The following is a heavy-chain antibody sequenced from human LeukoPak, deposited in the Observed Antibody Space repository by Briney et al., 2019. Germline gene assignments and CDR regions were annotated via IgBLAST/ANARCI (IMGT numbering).Heavy chain of an antibody. Sequence: GASVKVSCKASGYTFTSYDINWVRQATGQGLEWMGWMNPNSGNTGYAQKFQGRVTMTRTTSINTAYMELSSLRSDDTAVYYCARALYYDILTGFYYYYYMDVWGKGTTVTISS. CDR2: MNPNSGNT. V-gene: IGHV1-8*01. CDR3: ARALYYDILTGFYYYYYMDV. D-gene: IGHD3-9*01. CDR1: GYTFTSYD. J-gene: IGHJ6*03.